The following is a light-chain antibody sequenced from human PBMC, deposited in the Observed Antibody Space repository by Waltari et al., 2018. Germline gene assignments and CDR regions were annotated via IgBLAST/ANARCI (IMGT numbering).Light chain of an antibody. CDR1: SSDIGGHNF. Sequence: QSALTQPPSASGSPRQSVTISCPGTSSDIGGHNFVSWYQQHPGKAPKLLIFEVNKRPSGVPDRFSGSKSGNTASLTVSGLQAEDEADYYCSSYAGGNNYVFGTGTKVTVL. J-gene: IGLJ1*01. CDR3: SSYAGGNNYV. V-gene: IGLV2-8*01. CDR2: EVN.